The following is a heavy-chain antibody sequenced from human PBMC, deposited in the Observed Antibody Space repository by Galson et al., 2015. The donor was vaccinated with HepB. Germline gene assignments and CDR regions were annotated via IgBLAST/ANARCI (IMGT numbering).Heavy chain of an antibody. CDR1: GYTFTSYA. CDR3: ARDYYDSSGYYLFDY. Sequence: SVKVSCKASGYTFTSYAMHWVRQAPGQRLEWMGWINAGNGNTKYSQKFQGRVTITRDTSASTAYMELSSLRSEDTAVYYCARDYYDSSGYYLFDYWGQGTLVTVSS. V-gene: IGHV1-3*01. J-gene: IGHJ4*02. CDR2: INAGNGNT. D-gene: IGHD3-22*01.